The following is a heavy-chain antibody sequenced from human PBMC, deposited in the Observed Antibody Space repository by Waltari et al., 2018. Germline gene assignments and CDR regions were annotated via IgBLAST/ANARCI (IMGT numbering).Heavy chain of an antibody. CDR1: GFTFSNYA. J-gene: IGHJ4*02. D-gene: IGHD3-10*01. V-gene: IGHV3-23*01. CDR3: AKGSMVRGDFDS. CDR2: TTYSGGTT. Sequence: EVQLLESGGGLVQPGGSLRLSCAASGFTFSNYAMSWVRQAPGKGLELVSGTTYSGGTTYYADSVKGRFTISRDNSENTLYLQMNSLRAEDTAVYYCAKGSMVRGDFDSWGQGTLVTVSS.